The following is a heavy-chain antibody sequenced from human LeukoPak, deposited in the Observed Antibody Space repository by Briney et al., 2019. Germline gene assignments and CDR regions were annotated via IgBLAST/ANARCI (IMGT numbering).Heavy chain of an antibody. V-gene: IGHV3-23*01. D-gene: IGHD5-12*01. J-gene: IGHJ5*02. CDR2: LTDSGDAT. CDR1: GFTFSHYA. Sequence: GGPLRLSCAVSGFTFSHYAMSWVRQAPGTGLEWVGSLTDSGDATYYADSGKGRLTISRDNSNSTLYLHISGLRDEDTAVYYCARGYSHNSGGWLDPWGQGTLVTVSS. CDR3: ARGYSHNSGGWLDP.